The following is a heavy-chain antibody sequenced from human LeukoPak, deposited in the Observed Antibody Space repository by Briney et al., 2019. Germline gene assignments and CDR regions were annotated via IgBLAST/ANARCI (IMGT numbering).Heavy chain of an antibody. J-gene: IGHJ6*03. V-gene: IGHV3-23*01. CDR1: GFTFSSYA. CDR3: AKGSIVGATSYYYMDV. Sequence: GGSLRLSSAAPGFTFSSYAMSWVRQAPGKGLEWVSGISVSGDRTYYADSVKSRFSISRDKSKNTLILQMNSLRAEDTAVYYCAKGSIVGATSYYYMDVWGKGTTVTISS. CDR2: ISVSGDRT. D-gene: IGHD1-26*01.